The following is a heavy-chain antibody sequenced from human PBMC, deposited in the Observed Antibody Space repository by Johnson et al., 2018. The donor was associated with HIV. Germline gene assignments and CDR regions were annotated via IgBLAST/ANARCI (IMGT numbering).Heavy chain of an antibody. Sequence: QVQLVESGGGLVKPGGSLRLSCAASGFTFSVHYMSWIRQAPGKGLAWVSYISSSGSTIYYADSVKGRSTISRDNAKNSLYLQMNSLRAEDTAVYYCARTPSLPGAFDIWGQGTMVTVSS. CDR3: ARTPSLPGAFDI. CDR2: ISSSGSTI. J-gene: IGHJ3*02. V-gene: IGHV3-11*04. CDR1: GFTFSVHY.